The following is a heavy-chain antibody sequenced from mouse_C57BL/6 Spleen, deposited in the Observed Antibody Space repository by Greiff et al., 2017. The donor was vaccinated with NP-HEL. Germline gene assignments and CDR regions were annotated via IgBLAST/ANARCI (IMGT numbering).Heavy chain of an antibody. Sequence: QVQLQQSGPELVKPGASVKISCKASGYAFSSSWMNWVKQRPGKGLEWIGRIYPGDGDTNYNGKFKGKATLTVDQSSSTAYMQLNSLTSEDSAVYYCAREDLLGRWGQGTTLTVSS. CDR2: IYPGDGDT. CDR3: AREDLLGR. CDR1: GYAFSSSW. V-gene: IGHV1-82*01. J-gene: IGHJ2*01. D-gene: IGHD2-1*01.